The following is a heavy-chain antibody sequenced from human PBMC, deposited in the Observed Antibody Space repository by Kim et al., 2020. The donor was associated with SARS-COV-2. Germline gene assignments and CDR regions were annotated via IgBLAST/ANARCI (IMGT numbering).Heavy chain of an antibody. J-gene: IGHJ6*02. V-gene: IGHV5-10-1*01. CDR1: GYSFTSHW. CDR2: IDPSDSYT. D-gene: IGHD3-10*01. Sequence: GESLKISCKGSGYSFTSHWISWVRQMPGKGLEWMGRIDPSDSYTNYSPSFQGHVTISADKSISTAYLQWSSLKASDTAMYYCATQRGDNYYYYYGMDVWGQGTTVTVSS. CDR3: ATQRGDNYYYYYGMDV.